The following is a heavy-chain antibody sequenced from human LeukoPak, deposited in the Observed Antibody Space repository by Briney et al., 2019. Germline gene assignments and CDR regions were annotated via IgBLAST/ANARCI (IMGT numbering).Heavy chain of an antibody. CDR2: ISCSGGAI. D-gene: IGHD6-19*01. J-gene: IGHJ4*02. V-gene: IGHV3-48*03. Sequence: GGSLRLSCAVSGFTFSSYEMNWVRLAPGKGLEWVLYISCSGGAIYYADSVKGRFTIYRDNAKNSLHLQMNSLRAEDTAVYYCARDSRIAVAGTFDYWGQGTLVTVSS. CDR3: ARDSRIAVAGTFDY. CDR1: GFTFSSYE.